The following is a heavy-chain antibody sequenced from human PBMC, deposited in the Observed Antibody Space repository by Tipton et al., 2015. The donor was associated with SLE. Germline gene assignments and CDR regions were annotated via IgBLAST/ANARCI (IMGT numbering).Heavy chain of an antibody. CDR3: ARDSCSSTSCYGWYYFDF. CDR1: GGSISSGGYY. Sequence: TLSLTCTVSGGSISSGGYYWSWIRQHPGKGLEWIGYIYYSGSTYYNPSLKSRVTISVDTSKNQFSLKLSSVTAADTAVYYCARDSCSSTSCYGWYYFDFWGRGTLVTVSS. CDR2: IYYSGST. D-gene: IGHD2-2*01. J-gene: IGHJ4*02. V-gene: IGHV4-31*03.